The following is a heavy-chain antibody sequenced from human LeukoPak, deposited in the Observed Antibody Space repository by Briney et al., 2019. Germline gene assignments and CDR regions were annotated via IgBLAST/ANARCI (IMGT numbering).Heavy chain of an antibody. V-gene: IGHV4-39*07. D-gene: IGHD3-10*01. CDR3: ARVLIWFGQLQNWFDP. J-gene: IGHJ5*02. CDR2: IYHTGPT. CDR1: GGSISSYY. Sequence: SETLSLTCTVSGGSISSYYWSWIRQPPGQGLEWIGSIYHTGPTYYNPSLKSRVTISVDTSKNQFSLRLSSVTAADTAVYYCARVLIWFGQLQNWFDPWGPGTLVTVSS.